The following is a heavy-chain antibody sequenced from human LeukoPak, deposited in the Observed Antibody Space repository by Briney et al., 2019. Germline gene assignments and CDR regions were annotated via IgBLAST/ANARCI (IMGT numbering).Heavy chain of an antibody. J-gene: IGHJ1*01. Sequence: PGGSLRLSCAASGFTVSSNYMSWIRQAPGKGLEWVSYISSSGSTIYYADSVKGRFTISRDNAKNSLYLQMNSLRAEDTAVYYCARLMGSAGSPYFQHWGQGTLVTVSS. CDR2: ISSSGSTI. CDR1: GFTVSSNY. D-gene: IGHD3-16*01. CDR3: ARLMGSAGSPYFQH. V-gene: IGHV3-11*01.